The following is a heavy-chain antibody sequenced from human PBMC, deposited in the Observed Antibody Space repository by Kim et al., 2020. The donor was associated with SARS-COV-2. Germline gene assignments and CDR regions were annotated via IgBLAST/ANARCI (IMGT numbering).Heavy chain of an antibody. V-gene: IGHV1-24*01. CDR1: GYTLTELS. Sequence: ASVKVSCKVSGYTLTELSMHWVRQAPGKGLEWMGGFDPEDGETIYAQKFQGRVTMTEDTSTDTAYMELSSLRSEDTAVYYCATGLLYSSGWYSEDYWGQGTLVTVSP. CDR3: ATGLLYSSGWYSEDY. D-gene: IGHD6-19*01. CDR2: FDPEDGET. J-gene: IGHJ4*02.